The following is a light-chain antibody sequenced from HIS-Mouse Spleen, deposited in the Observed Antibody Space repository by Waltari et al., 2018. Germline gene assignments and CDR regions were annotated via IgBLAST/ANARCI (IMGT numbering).Light chain of an antibody. Sequence: AIQLTQSPFSLSASVGDRVTIACRASQGISSHLACCQQKPVKATKLLIYDASILESGVPSRFSGSGSGTDFTLTISSLQPEDFATYYCQQFNSYPQELTFGGGTKVEIK. CDR3: QQFNSYPQELT. CDR1: QGISSH. V-gene: IGKV1-13*02. CDR2: DAS. J-gene: IGKJ4*01.